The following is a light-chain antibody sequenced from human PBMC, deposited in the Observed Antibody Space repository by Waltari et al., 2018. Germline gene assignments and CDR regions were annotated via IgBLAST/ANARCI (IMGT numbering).Light chain of an antibody. Sequence: QSALTQPASVAGSPGQSITTPCPGTSSDVGGYNYVSWYQQHPGKAPKLMIYDVSNRPSGVSNRFSGSKSGNTASLTISGLQAEDEADYYCSSYTRSSTVVFGGGTKLTVL. CDR2: DVS. V-gene: IGLV2-14*03. CDR3: SSYTRSSTVV. CDR1: SSDVGGYNY. J-gene: IGLJ2*01.